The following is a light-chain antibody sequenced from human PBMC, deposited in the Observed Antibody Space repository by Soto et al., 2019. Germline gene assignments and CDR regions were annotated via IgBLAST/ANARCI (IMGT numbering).Light chain of an antibody. CDR1: QTISSW. Sequence: DIQMTQSPSTLSGSVGDRVTITCRASQTISSWSAWYQQRPGKPPNLLIYKASTLASGVPSRFSGSGSGTEFTLTINSLQPDDFATYYCQQYHIYSGTFGQGTKVDNK. CDR2: KAS. V-gene: IGKV1-5*03. CDR3: QQYHIYSGT. J-gene: IGKJ1*01.